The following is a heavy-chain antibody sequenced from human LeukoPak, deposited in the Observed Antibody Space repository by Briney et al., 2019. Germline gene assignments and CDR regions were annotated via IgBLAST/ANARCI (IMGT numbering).Heavy chain of an antibody. J-gene: IGHJ3*02. V-gene: IGHV3-21*01. CDR1: GFTFSSYS. D-gene: IGHD3-22*01. Sequence: GGSLRLSCAASGFTFSSYSMNWVRQAPGKGLEWVSSISSSSSYIYYADSVKGRFTISRDNAKNSLYLQMNSLRAEDTAVYYCARDRYYDSSGYYRTDAFDIWGQGTMVTVSS. CDR3: ARDRYYDSSGYYRTDAFDI. CDR2: ISSSSSYI.